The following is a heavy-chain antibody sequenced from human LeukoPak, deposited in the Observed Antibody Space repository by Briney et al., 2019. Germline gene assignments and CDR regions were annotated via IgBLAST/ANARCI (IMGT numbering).Heavy chain of an antibody. CDR3: ARGPPRGKYYYMDV. D-gene: IGHD1-1*01. CDR1: GFTFSAYS. Sequence: PGGSLRLSCVASGFTFSAYSMNWIRPAPGKGLEWGSYISASSVNIYYAGSVEGRFTISRDNPKNSLYLQMNSLTAGDTAVYYCARGPPRGKYYYMDVWGKGTTVTVSS. V-gene: IGHV3-48*04. CDR2: ISASSVNI. J-gene: IGHJ6*03.